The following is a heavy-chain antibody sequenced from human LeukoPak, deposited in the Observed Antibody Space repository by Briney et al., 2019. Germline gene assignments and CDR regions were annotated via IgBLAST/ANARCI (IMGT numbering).Heavy chain of an antibody. D-gene: IGHD2-2*01. V-gene: IGHV3-23*01. CDR2: ISGSGGST. J-gene: IGHJ6*03. CDR1: GFTFSSYG. CDR3: AKGIVVVPAARSDYYYYMDV. Sequence: GGSLRLSCAASGFTFSSYGMSWVRQAPGRGLEWVSAISGSGGSTYYADSVKGRFTISRDNSKNTLYLQMNSLRAEDTAVYYCAKGIVVVPAARSDYYYYMDVWGKGTTVTVSS.